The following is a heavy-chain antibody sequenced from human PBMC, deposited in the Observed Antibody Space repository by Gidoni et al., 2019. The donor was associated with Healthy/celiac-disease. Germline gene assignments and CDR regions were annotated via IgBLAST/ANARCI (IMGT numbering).Heavy chain of an antibody. J-gene: IGHJ6*02. CDR3: AKVLVVVPAVPYYYYGMDV. D-gene: IGHD2-2*01. V-gene: IGHV3-30*18. Sequence: QVQLVESGGGVVQPGRSLRLSCAASGFPFSSYGMHWVRQAPGKGREWVAVISYDGSNKYYADSVKGRFTISRDNSKNTLYLQMNSLRAEDTAVYYCAKVLVVVPAVPYYYYGMDVWGQGTTVTVSS. CDR2: ISYDGSNK. CDR1: GFPFSSYG.